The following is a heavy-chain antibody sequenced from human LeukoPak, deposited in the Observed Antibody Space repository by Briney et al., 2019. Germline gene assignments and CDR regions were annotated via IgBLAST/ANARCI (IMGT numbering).Heavy chain of an antibody. V-gene: IGHV3-23*01. CDR1: GFTFSSYA. D-gene: IGHD2-2*01. Sequence: PGGSLRLSCAASGFTFSSYAMSWVRQAPGKGLEWVSAISGSGGSTYYADSVKGRFTISRDNSKNTLYLQMNSLRAEDTAVYYCARARERYCSSTSCRARLELVPNWFDPWGQGTLVTVSS. J-gene: IGHJ5*02. CDR3: ARARERYCSSTSCRARLELVPNWFDP. CDR2: ISGSGGST.